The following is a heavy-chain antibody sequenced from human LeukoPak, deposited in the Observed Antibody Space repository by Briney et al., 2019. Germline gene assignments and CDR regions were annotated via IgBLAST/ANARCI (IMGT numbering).Heavy chain of an antibody. J-gene: IGHJ4*02. CDR1: GFTFSSHA. V-gene: IGHV3-23*01. CDR2: LSGSGYNT. D-gene: IGHD2-2*01. CDR3: AKDPYGTRYFDY. Sequence: GGSLRLSCAASGFTFSSHALSWVRQAPGKGLEWVSSLSGSGYNTYYADSVKDRFTISRDNSKNTVYLQMNGLRAEDTAVYYCAKDPYGTRYFDYWGQGTLVTVSS.